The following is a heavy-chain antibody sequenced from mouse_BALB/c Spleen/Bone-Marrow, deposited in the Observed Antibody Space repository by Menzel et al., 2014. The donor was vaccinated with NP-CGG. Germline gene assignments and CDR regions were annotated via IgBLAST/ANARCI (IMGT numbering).Heavy chain of an antibody. CDR1: GFDFXRYW. V-gene: IGHV4-1*02. J-gene: IGHJ3*01. Sequence: DVKLLESGGGLVQPGGSLKLSCAASGFDFXRYWMSWVRQAPGKGLEWIGEINPDSSTINYTPSLKDKFIISRDNAKNTLYLQMSKVRSEDTALYYCERLSYYGRFAYWGQGTLVTVSA. D-gene: IGHD1-1*01. CDR3: ERLSYYGRFAY. CDR2: INPDSSTI.